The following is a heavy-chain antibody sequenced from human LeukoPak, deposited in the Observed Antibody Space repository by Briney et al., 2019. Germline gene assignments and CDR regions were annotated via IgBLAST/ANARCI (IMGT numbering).Heavy chain of an antibody. CDR3: ARGPRVGYYYGSGRPTPFDY. CDR1: GGSFSGYY. CDR2: INHSGST. J-gene: IGHJ4*02. D-gene: IGHD3-10*01. V-gene: IGHV4-34*01. Sequence: SETLSLTCAVYGGSFSGYYWSWIRQPPGKGLEWIGEINHSGSTNYNPSLKSRVTISVDTSKNQFSLKLSSVTAADTAVYYCARGPRVGYYYGSGRPTPFDYWGQGTLVTVSS.